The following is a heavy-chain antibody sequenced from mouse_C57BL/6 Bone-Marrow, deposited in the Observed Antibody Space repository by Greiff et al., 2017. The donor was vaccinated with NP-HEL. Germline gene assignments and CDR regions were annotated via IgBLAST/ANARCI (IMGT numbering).Heavy chain of an antibody. D-gene: IGHD1-1*01. J-gene: IGHJ4*01. CDR2: IYPRSGNT. V-gene: IGHV1-81*01. CDR1: GYTFTSYG. CDR3: ARRAINTVVATGGYYYAMDY. Sequence: VQLQQSGAELARPGASVKLSCKASGYTFTSYGISWVKQRTGQGLEWIGEIYPRSGNTYYNEKFKGKATLTADKSSSTAYMQLRSLTSEDSAVYFCARRAINTVVATGGYYYAMDYWGQGTSVTVSS.